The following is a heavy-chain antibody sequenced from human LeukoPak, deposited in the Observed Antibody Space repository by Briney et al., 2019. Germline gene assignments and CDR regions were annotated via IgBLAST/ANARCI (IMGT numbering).Heavy chain of an antibody. CDR1: RFTFSNYA. D-gene: IGHD1-26*01. Sequence: GGSLRLSCAASRFTFSNYAMSWVRQARGQGLEWVSAITGNGDYTDYADSVKCRFTISRDNSKNTAYLQMNSLRSEDTAVYYCAKRSGINYGFFDSWGQGTLVTVSS. V-gene: IGHV3-23*01. CDR2: ITGNGDYT. J-gene: IGHJ4*02. CDR3: AKRSGINYGFFDS.